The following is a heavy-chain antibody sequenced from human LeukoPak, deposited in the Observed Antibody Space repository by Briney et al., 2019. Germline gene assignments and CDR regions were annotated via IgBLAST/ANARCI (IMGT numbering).Heavy chain of an antibody. J-gene: IGHJ1*01. CDR1: GFTFSTYG. Sequence: EGTLRLSCAASGFTFSTYGMSWVRQAPGKGLEWVSAISDGGDRPYYADSVKGRFTISRDNSKSTLYLQMNSLRAEDTAVYYCAKRPPSSDAEYFQHWGQGTLVTVSS. D-gene: IGHD6-6*01. CDR2: ISDGGDRP. V-gene: IGHV3-23*01. CDR3: AKRPPSSDAEYFQH.